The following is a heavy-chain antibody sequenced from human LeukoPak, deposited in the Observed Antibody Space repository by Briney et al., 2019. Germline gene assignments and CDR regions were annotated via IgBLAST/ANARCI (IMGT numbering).Heavy chain of an antibody. J-gene: IGHJ4*02. D-gene: IGHD3-10*01. V-gene: IGHV1-69*01. CDR2: IIPSFGTA. Sequence: ASVKVSSKASGGTFSSYGISWVRQAPGQGLEWMGGIIPSFGTANYAQKFQGRVTITADESTRTAYMELSSLRSEDTAVYYCARLSTGGYYYGSGFDYWGQGTLVTVSS. CDR3: ARLSTGGYYYGSGFDY. CDR1: GGTFSSYG.